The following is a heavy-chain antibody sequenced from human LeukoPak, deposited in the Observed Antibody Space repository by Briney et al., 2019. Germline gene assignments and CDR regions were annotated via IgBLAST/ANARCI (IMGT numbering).Heavy chain of an antibody. CDR3: ARAGKDYYYYMDV. V-gene: IGHV1-18*01. J-gene: IGHJ6*03. CDR2: ISDYNGNT. CDR1: GYTFTSYG. Sequence: ASVKVSCKASGYTFTSYGISWVRQAPGQGLEWVGWISDYNGNTNYAQKLQGRVTMTTDTSTNTAYMELRSLRSDDTAVYYCARAGKDYYYYMDVWGKGTTVTVSS.